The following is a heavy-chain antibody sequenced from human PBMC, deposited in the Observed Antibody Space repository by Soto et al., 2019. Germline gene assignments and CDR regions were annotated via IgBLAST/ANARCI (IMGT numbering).Heavy chain of an antibody. Sequence: GESLKISCKGSGYSFTSYWIGWVRQMPGKGLEWMGIIYPGDSDTRYSPSFQGQVTISADKSISTAYLQWSSLEASDTAMYYCARHGSVATKGETYDYWGQGTLVTVSS. CDR1: GYSFTSYW. J-gene: IGHJ4*02. V-gene: IGHV5-51*01. CDR3: ARHGSVATKGETYDY. D-gene: IGHD5-12*01. CDR2: IYPGDSDT.